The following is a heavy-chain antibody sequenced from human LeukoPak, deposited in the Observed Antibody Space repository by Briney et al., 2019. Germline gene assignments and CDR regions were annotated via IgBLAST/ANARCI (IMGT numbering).Heavy chain of an antibody. CDR3: ARGVPYASWSGPHYSGY. D-gene: IGHD3-3*01. J-gene: IGHJ4*02. V-gene: IGHV3-13*01. Sequence: PGGSLRLSCAASGFTFSSYDMHWVRQATGKGLEWVSAIGTAGDTYYPGSVKGRFTISRENAKNSLYLQMNSLRAEDTAVYYCARGVPYASWSGPHYSGYWGQGTLVTVSS. CDR2: IGTAGDT. CDR1: GFTFSSYD.